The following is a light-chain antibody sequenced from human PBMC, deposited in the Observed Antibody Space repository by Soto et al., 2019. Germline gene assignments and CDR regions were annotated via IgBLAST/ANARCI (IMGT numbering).Light chain of an antibody. CDR2: GAS. V-gene: IGKV3-11*01. J-gene: IGKJ4*02. Sequence: EIVLTQSPATLSLSPGERGTLSCMASQSLSKSLVWYQQKPGQAPRLLIDGASNRATGIPARLSGSGSGTDFTLTISSLEPEDFAVYFCQQRSSWPLTFGGGTKVDIK. CDR3: QQRSSWPLT. CDR1: QSLSKS.